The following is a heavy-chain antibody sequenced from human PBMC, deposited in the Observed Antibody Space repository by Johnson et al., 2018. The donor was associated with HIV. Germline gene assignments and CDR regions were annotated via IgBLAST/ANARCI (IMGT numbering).Heavy chain of an antibody. V-gene: IGHV3-66*01. J-gene: IGHJ3*02. CDR2: LYSGGST. CDR1: GFTVSSNY. D-gene: IGHD6-13*01. CDR3: AKDHWVVGSWQAFDI. Sequence: VQLVESGGGLVQPGGSLRLSCAASGFTVSSNYMRWVRQAPGKGLEWVSVLYSGGSTYYADSVKGRFTSSRDNSKNTLYLQMNSLRAEDTAVYYCAKDHWVVGSWQAFDIWGQGTMVTVSS.